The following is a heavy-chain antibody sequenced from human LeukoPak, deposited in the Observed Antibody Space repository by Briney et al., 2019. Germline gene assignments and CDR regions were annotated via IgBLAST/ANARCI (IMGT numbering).Heavy chain of an antibody. CDR1: GFTFSSYS. V-gene: IGHV3-21*01. Sequence: GGSLRLSCAASGFTFSSYSMNWVRQAPGKGLEWVSSISSSSSYIYYADSVKGRFTISRDNAKNSLYLQMNSLRAEDTAVYYCARVGYCSSTSCPYGMDVWGQGTTVTVSS. D-gene: IGHD2-2*01. CDR3: ARVGYCSSTSCPYGMDV. J-gene: IGHJ6*02. CDR2: ISSSSSYI.